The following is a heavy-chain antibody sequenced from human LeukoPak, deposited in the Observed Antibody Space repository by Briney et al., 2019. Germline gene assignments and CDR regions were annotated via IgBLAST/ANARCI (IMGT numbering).Heavy chain of an antibody. Sequence: PGRSLRLSCAASGFTFSSYWMHWVRQAPGKGLVWVSRINSDGSSTSYADSVKGRFTISRDNAKNTLYLQMSSLRAEDTAVYYCASQPYDFWSGSQPWFDPWGQGTLVTVSS. D-gene: IGHD3-3*01. V-gene: IGHV3-74*01. CDR3: ASQPYDFWSGSQPWFDP. CDR2: INSDGSST. CDR1: GFTFSSYW. J-gene: IGHJ5*02.